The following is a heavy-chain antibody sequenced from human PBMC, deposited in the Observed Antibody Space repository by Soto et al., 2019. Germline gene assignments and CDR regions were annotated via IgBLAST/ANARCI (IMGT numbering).Heavy chain of an antibody. CDR2: IYYSGST. Sequence: QLQLQESGPGLVKPSETLSLTCTVSGGSISSSSYYWGWIRQPPGKGLEWIGSIYYSGSTYYNPSLKSRVTISVDTSKNQFSLKLSSVTAADTAVYYCARHSILDTAMVGYWGQGTLVTVSS. J-gene: IGHJ4*02. CDR1: GGSISSSSYY. V-gene: IGHV4-39*01. CDR3: ARHSILDTAMVGY. D-gene: IGHD5-18*01.